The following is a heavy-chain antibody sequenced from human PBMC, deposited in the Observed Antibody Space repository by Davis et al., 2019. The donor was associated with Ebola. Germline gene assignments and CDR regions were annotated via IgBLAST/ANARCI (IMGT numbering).Heavy chain of an antibody. CDR3: AKASWGPAARPLLDS. Sequence: GGSLRLSCAVSGFAVSSNHMSWVRQAPGKGLEWVSVIYDQSSAYADSVKGRFTISRDNSNYTLYLQMNSLRVEDTARYYCAKASWGPAARPLLDSWGQGTLVTVSS. J-gene: IGHJ4*02. CDR2: IYDQSS. V-gene: IGHV3-53*01. D-gene: IGHD2-2*02. CDR1: GFAVSSNH.